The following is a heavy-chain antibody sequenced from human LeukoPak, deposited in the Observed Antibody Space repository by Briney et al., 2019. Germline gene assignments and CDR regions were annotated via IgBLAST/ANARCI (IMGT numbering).Heavy chain of an antibody. Sequence: PGGFLILSCAVSGFIFSSYAMTWVRQAPGKGLEWVSVITGSGGSTNYADSVKGRFTISRDNSKNTLYLQMNSLRAEDTAVYYCAKTSGFFDYWGQGTLVTVSS. CDR2: ITGSGGST. D-gene: IGHD7-27*01. CDR1: GFIFSSYA. V-gene: IGHV3-23*01. CDR3: AKTSGFFDY. J-gene: IGHJ4*02.